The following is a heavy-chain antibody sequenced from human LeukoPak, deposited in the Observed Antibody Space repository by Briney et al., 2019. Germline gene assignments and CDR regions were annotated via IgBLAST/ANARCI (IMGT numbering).Heavy chain of an antibody. CDR1: GYSFTNYW. D-gene: IGHD6-19*01. CDR2: IYPDDSET. Sequence: GESLKISCKGSGYSFTNYWVGWVRQMPGKGLEWMGIIYPDDSETRYSPSFRGQVTISADKSINTAYLQWSSLKASDTAMYYCARRKTNRCHSSGWTGGGYWGQGTLVTVSS. CDR3: ARRKTNRCHSSGWTGGGY. J-gene: IGHJ4*02. V-gene: IGHV5-51*01.